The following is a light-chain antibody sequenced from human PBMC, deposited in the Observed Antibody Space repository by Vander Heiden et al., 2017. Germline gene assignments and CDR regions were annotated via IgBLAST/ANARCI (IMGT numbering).Light chain of an antibody. J-gene: IGKJ2*01. CDR1: QSISSY. V-gene: IGKV1-39*01. Sequence: EIKMTKSPSSLSASVGDRVTITCRASQSISSYLNWYQQKPGKAPKLLIYAASSLQSGVPSRFSGSGSGTDFTLTISSLQPEDFATYYCQQSYSTPYTFGQGTKLEIK. CDR2: AAS. CDR3: QQSYSTPYT.